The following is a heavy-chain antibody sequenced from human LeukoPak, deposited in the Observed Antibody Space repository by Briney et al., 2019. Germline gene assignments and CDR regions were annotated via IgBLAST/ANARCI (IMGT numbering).Heavy chain of an antibody. CDR3: AKNRGIAVAASFDY. J-gene: IGHJ4*02. CDR1: GFTFSSYA. V-gene: IGHV3-30-3*02. CDR2: ISYDGSNK. Sequence: PGGSLRLSCAASGFTFSSYAMHWVRQAPGKGLEWVAVISYDGSNKYYADSVKGRFTISRDNSKNTLYLQMNSLRAEDTAVYYCAKNRGIAVAASFDYWGQGTLVTVSS. D-gene: IGHD6-19*01.